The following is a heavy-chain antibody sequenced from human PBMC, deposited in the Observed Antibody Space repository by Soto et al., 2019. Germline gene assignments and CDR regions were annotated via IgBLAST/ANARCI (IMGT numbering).Heavy chain of an antibody. CDR1: GFTFSSYA. CDR2: ISGSGGST. V-gene: IGHV3-23*01. J-gene: IGHJ4*02. D-gene: IGHD3-22*01. Sequence: GGSLRLSCAASGFTFSSYAMSWVRQAPGKGLEWVSAISGSGGSTYYADSVKGRSTISRDNSKNTLYLQMNSLRAEDTAVYYCAKDRNYYDSSGYYWGFDYWGQGSLVTVSS. CDR3: AKDRNYYDSSGYYWGFDY.